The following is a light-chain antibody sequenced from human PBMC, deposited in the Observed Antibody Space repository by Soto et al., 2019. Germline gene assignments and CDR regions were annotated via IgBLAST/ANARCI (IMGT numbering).Light chain of an antibody. CDR2: GAS. V-gene: IGKV3-15*01. CDR1: QSVSSN. J-gene: IGKJ1*01. CDR3: QQYNNWPLWT. Sequence: EIVMTQSPATLSVSPGERATLSCRASQSVSSNLAWYQQKPGQAPRLLIYGASTRATGIPARFSGSGSGTEFTIPISRLQSEDFAVYYCQQYNNWPLWTFGQGTKVELK.